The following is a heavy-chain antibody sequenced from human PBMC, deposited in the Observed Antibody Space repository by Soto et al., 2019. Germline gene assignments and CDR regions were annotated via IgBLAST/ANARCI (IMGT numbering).Heavy chain of an antibody. D-gene: IGHD3-22*01. CDR3: AKDLGDYYDSSGSLGDAFDI. CDR1: GFTFSSYA. Sequence: GGSLRLSCAASGFTFSSYAMSWVRQAPGKGLEWVSAISGSGGSTYYADSVKGRFTISRDNSKNTLYLQMNSLRAEDTAVYYCAKDLGDYYDSSGSLGDAFDIWGQGTMVTVSS. CDR2: ISGSGGST. J-gene: IGHJ3*02. V-gene: IGHV3-23*01.